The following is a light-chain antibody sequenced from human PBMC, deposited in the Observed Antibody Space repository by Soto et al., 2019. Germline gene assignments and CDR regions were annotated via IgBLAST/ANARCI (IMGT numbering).Light chain of an antibody. CDR3: QHLNGYPRT. V-gene: IGKV1-9*01. J-gene: IGKJ1*01. Sequence: DIQLTQSPSFLSASVGDRVTITYRASQGISTYLAWYQQEPGKAPKLLIYAASTLQSGVPSRFGGSGSGTEFTLTISSLQPEDFATYDCQHLNGYPRTFGQGTKVEIK. CDR1: QGISTY. CDR2: AAS.